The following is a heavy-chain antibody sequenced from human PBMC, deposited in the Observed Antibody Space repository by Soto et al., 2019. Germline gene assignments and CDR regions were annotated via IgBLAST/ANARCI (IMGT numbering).Heavy chain of an antibody. D-gene: IGHD3-16*02. CDR1: GFTYESYA. CDR3: AISTGGFGGLFVVPSDY. J-gene: IGHJ4*02. V-gene: IGHV3-23*01. CDR2: INSGGTVA. Sequence: GGSLRLSCAASGFTYESYAMSWVRQAPGKGLEWVSGINSGGTVAHYADSVKGRFAISRDNSKNTLSLEMNSLRADDTGLYYCAISTGGFGGLFVVPSDYWGQGTLVTVSS.